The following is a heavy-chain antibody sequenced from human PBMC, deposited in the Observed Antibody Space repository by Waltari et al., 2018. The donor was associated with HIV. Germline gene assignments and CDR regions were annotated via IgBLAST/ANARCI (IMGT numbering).Heavy chain of an antibody. CDR2: ISAYNGNT. J-gene: IGHJ3*02. Sequence: WVRQAPGQGLEWMGWISAYNGNTNYAQKLQGRVTMTTDTSTSTAYMELRSLRSDDTAVYYCASNFRIVGAKGAFDIWGQGTMVTVSS. CDR3: ASNFRIVGAKGAFDI. V-gene: IGHV1-18*01. D-gene: IGHD1-26*01.